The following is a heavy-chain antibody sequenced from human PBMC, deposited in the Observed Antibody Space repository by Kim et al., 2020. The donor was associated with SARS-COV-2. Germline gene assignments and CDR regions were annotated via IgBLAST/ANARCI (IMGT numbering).Heavy chain of an antibody. CDR2: INPSGGST. V-gene: IGHV1-46*01. D-gene: IGHD2-2*01. J-gene: IGHJ6*02. CDR3: ASYSYYCSSTSCYPYYYYYYGMDV. Sequence: ASVKVSCKASGYTFTSYYMHWVRQAPGQGLEWMGIINPSGGSTSYAQKFQGRVTMTRDTSTSTVYMELSSLRSEDTAVYYCASYSYYCSSTSCYPYYYYYYGMDVWGQGTTVTVSS. CDR1: GYTFTSYY.